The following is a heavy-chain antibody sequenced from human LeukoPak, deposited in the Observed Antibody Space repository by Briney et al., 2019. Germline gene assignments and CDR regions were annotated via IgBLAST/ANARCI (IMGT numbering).Heavy chain of an antibody. D-gene: IGHD4-17*01. CDR1: GFTFSSYA. CDR3: ARDKDFLNDYGDYNYYFDY. CDR2: ISYDGSNK. V-gene: IGHV3-30-3*01. Sequence: PGGSLRLSCAASGFTFSSYAMHWVRQAPGKGLEWVAVISYDGSNKYYADSVKGRFTISRDNSKNTLYLQMNSLRAEDTAVYYCARDKDFLNDYGDYNYYFDYWGQGTLVTVSS. J-gene: IGHJ4*02.